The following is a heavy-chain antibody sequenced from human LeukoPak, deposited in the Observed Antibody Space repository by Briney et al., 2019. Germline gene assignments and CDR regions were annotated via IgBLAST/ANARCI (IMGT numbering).Heavy chain of an antibody. CDR1: GFTFSSYW. D-gene: IGHD3-10*01. J-gene: IGHJ6*02. V-gene: IGHV3-7*01. CDR3: ARVVMVRGANYGMDV. CDR2: IKQDGSEK. Sequence: GGSLRLSCEASGFTFSSYWMSWVRQAPGKGLEWVANIKQDGSEKYYVDSVKGRFTISRDNAKNSLYLEMNSLRAEDTAVYYCARVVMVRGANYGMDVWGQGTTVTVSS.